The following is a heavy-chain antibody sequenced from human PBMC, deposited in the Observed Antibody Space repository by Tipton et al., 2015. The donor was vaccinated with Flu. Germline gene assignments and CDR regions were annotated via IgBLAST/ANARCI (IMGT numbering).Heavy chain of an antibody. CDR3: ASQYSSSWYIREYFQH. D-gene: IGHD6-13*01. V-gene: IGHV3-9*01. J-gene: IGHJ1*01. Sequence: AVSGFTFDDYAMHWVRQAPGKGLEWVSGISWNSGSIGYADSVKGRFTISRDNAKNSLYLQMNSLRAEDTALYYCASQYSSSWYIREYFQHWGQGTLVTVSS. CDR1: GFTFDDYA. CDR2: ISWNSGSI.